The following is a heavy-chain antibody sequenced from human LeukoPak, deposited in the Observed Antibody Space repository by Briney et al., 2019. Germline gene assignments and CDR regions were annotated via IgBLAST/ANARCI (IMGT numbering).Heavy chain of an antibody. CDR2: IYHSGST. CDR3: ARQSGSSWHDY. V-gene: IGHV4-59*08. CDR1: GASISSYS. J-gene: IGHJ4*02. D-gene: IGHD6-13*01. Sequence: PSETLSLTCTVSGASISSYSWSWIRQPPGKGLEWIGYIYHSGSTNYNPSLKSRVTISVDTSKNQLSLRLTSVTAADTAVYSCARQSGSSWHDYWGQGTLVTVSS.